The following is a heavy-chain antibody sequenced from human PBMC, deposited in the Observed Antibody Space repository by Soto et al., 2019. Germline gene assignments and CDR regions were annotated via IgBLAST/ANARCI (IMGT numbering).Heavy chain of an antibody. CDR3: ASNFPYYYGSGSYYNVAFDI. D-gene: IGHD3-10*01. CDR1: GGSISSGDYY. J-gene: IGHJ3*02. CDR2: IYYSGST. Sequence: QVQLQESGPGLVKPSQTLSLTCTVSGGSISSGDYYWSWIRQPPGKGLEWIGYIYYSGSTYYNPSLKRRVTISVDTSKNQFSLKLSSVTAADTAVYYCASNFPYYYGSGSYYNVAFDIWGQGTMVTVSS. V-gene: IGHV4-30-4*01.